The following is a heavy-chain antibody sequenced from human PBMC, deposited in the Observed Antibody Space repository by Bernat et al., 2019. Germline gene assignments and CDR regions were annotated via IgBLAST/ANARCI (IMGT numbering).Heavy chain of an antibody. V-gene: IGHV3-30*18. D-gene: IGHD6-19*01. CDR3: VKTEGWLVSRPPFDY. CDR1: GFTFSSYG. J-gene: IGHJ4*02. CDR2: ISYDGRDK. Sequence: QVQLVESGGGVVQPGTSLRLSCAASGFTFSSYGMHWVRQAPGKGLEWVALISYDGRDKYYVDAVKGPFTNPRDNSKSTLYLQMKSLREEDTAVYHCVKTEGWLVSRPPFDYWGQGTLVTVSS.